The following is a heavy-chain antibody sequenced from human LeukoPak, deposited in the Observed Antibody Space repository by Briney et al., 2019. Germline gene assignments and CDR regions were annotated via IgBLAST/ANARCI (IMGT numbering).Heavy chain of an antibody. CDR2: FYYSGST. V-gene: IGHV4-31*03. J-gene: IGHJ4*02. CDR3: ARLLEGDSSGYYHDY. Sequence: PSQTLSLTGSFSGGSISSGGYYWSWIRQHPGKGLEWIGYFYYSGSTYYNPALKSRVTISVDTSKNQFSLKLSSVTAADTAVYYCARLLEGDSSGYYHDYWGQGTLVTVSS. D-gene: IGHD3-22*01. CDR1: GGSISSGGYY.